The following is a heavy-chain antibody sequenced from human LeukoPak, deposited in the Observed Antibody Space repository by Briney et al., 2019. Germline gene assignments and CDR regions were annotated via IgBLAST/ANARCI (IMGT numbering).Heavy chain of an antibody. CDR3: ARYQVRGVTNWFDP. D-gene: IGHD3-10*01. CDR2: IYTSGST. Sequence: SESLSLTCTVSGGSISSYYWSWIRQPAGKGLEWIGRIYTSGSTNYNPSLKSRVTMLVDTSKNQFSLKLSSVTAADTAVYYCARYQVRGVTNWFDPWGQGTLVTVSS. J-gene: IGHJ5*02. V-gene: IGHV4-4*07. CDR1: GGSISSYY.